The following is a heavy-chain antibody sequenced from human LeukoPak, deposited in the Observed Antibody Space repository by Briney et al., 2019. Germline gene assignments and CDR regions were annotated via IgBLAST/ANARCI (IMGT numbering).Heavy chain of an antibody. CDR2: ISYDGSNK. Sequence: GGSLRLSCAVSGFTVSSNYMSWVRQAPGKGLEWVAVISYDGSNKYYADSVKGRFTISRDNSKNTLYLRMNSLRAEDTAVYYCAKEQGTIAVAGYFDYWGQGTLVTVSS. CDR3: AKEQGTIAVAGYFDY. J-gene: IGHJ4*02. CDR1: GFTVSSNY. D-gene: IGHD6-19*01. V-gene: IGHV3-30*18.